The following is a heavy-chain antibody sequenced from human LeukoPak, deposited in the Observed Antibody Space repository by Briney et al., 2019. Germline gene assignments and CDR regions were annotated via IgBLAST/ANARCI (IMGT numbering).Heavy chain of an antibody. CDR1: GFTFSNYG. J-gene: IGHJ6*02. CDR3: AKVRPVVEDYYYYALDV. Sequence: PGGSLRLSCAASGFTFSNYGMHWVRQAPGKGLEWVALISFDGIGKYYADSVRGRFTISRDNSKDTLYLQMNSLRAEDTAMYYCAKVRPVVEDYYYYALDVWGQGTTVTVSS. D-gene: IGHD3-22*01. V-gene: IGHV3-30*18. CDR2: ISFDGIGK.